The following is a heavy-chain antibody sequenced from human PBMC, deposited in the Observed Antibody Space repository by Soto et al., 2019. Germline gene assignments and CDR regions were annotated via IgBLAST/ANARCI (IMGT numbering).Heavy chain of an antibody. CDR2: IIPLFRST. CDR1: GGTFSNYG. Sequence: QVQLVQAGAEVKKPGSSMKLSCTASGGTFSNYGLNWVRQAHGQGLEWMGEIIPLFRSTRYAQKFQGRVMFIADESTTTVYMALISLRPEDTAVYYSANSRPPMWYTWFGTWGQGPLVTVSS. J-gene: IGHJ5*02. V-gene: IGHV1-69*12. D-gene: IGHD2-21*01. CDR3: ANSRPPMWYTWFGT.